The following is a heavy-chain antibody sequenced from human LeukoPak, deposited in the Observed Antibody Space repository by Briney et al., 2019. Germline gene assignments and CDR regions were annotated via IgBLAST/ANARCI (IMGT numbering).Heavy chain of an antibody. V-gene: IGHV3-23*01. Sequence: GSLRLSCAASGFTFSSYAMSWVRQAPGKGLERVSAISGSGGSAYYADSVKGRFTISRDNSKNTLYLQMNSLRAEDTAVYYCAKARAPTLPYGMDAWGQGTTVTVSS. CDR2: ISGSGGSA. CDR3: AKARAPTLPYGMDA. CDR1: GFTFSSYA. D-gene: IGHD1-1*01. J-gene: IGHJ6*02.